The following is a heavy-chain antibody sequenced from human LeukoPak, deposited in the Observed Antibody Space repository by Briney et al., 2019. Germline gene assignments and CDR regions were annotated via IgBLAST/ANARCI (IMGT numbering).Heavy chain of an antibody. CDR2: FYYSGST. D-gene: IGHD2-15*01. CDR1: GHSIRSYY. J-gene: IGHJ4*02. Sequence: SETLSLTCTLSGHSIRSYYWSWIRHPRGEGAEWIGYFYYSGSTNYNPSLKRRVTMSVDTSKNQFSLKLSSVTAADTAVYYCAREKSPDYCSGGSCYFDYWGQGTLVTVSS. V-gene: IGHV4-59*01. CDR3: AREKSPDYCSGGSCYFDY.